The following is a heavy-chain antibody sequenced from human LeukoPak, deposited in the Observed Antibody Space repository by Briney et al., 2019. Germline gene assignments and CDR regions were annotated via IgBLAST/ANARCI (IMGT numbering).Heavy chain of an antibody. Sequence: SVKVSCKASGGTFSSYAIGWVRQAPGQGLEWMGRIIPIFGTANYAQKFQGRVTITTDESTSTAYMELSSLRSEDTAVYYCARDRPYYSSGWLDAFDIWGQGTMVTVSS. CDR2: IIPIFGTA. CDR1: GGTFSSYA. D-gene: IGHD6-19*01. V-gene: IGHV1-69*05. J-gene: IGHJ3*02. CDR3: ARDRPYYSSGWLDAFDI.